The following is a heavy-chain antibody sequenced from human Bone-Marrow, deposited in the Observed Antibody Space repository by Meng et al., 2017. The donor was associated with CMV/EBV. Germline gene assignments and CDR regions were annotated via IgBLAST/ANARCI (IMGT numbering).Heavy chain of an antibody. CDR3: ASFGPSSGWFRGPYYFDY. V-gene: IGHV3-74*01. Sequence: GGSLRLSCAASGFTFSSYWMHWVRQAPGKGLVWVSRINRDGSSTSYADSVKGRFTISRDNAKNTLYLQMNSLRAEDTAVYYCASFGPSSGWFRGPYYFDYWGQGTLVTVSS. D-gene: IGHD6-19*01. CDR2: INRDGSST. CDR1: GFTFSSYW. J-gene: IGHJ4*02.